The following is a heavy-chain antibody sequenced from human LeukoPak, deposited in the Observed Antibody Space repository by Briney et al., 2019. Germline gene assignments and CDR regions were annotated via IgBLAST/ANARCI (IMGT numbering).Heavy chain of an antibody. Sequence: GRSLRLSCAASGFTFSSYGMHWVRQAPGKGLEWVSVIYSGGSTYYADSVKGRFTISRDNSKNTLYLQMNSLRAEDTAVYYCARGDYTYYYYGMDVWGQGTTVTVSS. CDR2: IYSGGST. D-gene: IGHD4-11*01. J-gene: IGHJ6*02. CDR3: ARGDYTYYYYGMDV. V-gene: IGHV3-NL1*01. CDR1: GFTFSSYG.